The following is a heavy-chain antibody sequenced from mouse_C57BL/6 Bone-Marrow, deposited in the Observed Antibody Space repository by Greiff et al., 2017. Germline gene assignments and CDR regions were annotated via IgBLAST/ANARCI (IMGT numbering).Heavy chain of an antibody. CDR3: AREGNYGSSS. V-gene: IGHV1-50*01. CDR1: GYTFTSYW. J-gene: IGHJ2*01. Sequence: VQLQQPGAELVKPGASVKLSCKASGYTFTSYWMQWVKQRPGQGLEWIGEIDPSDSYTNYNQQFKGTATLPVDTSSSTSYMQLSSLTSEDAAVYYCAREGNYGSSSWGQGTTLTVSS. CDR2: IDPSDSYT. D-gene: IGHD1-1*01.